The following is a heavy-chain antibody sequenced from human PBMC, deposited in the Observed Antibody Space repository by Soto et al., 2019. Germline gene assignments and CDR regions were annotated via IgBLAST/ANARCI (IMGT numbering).Heavy chain of an antibody. CDR3: AKDLGSGWSNLDH. J-gene: IGHJ4*02. Sequence: LRLSCAASGFTFSSYAMSWVRQAPGKGLEWVSAISGSGGSTYYADSVKGRFTISRDNSKNTLYLQMNNLRAEDTAVYYCAKDLGSGWSNLDHWGQGTLVTVS. CDR2: ISGSGGST. CDR1: GFTFSSYA. D-gene: IGHD6-19*01. V-gene: IGHV3-23*01.